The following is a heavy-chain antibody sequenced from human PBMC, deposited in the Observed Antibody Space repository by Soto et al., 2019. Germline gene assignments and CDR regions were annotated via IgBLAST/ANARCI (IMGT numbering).Heavy chain of an antibody. J-gene: IGHJ4*02. CDR3: AREGGGDTAMAPGFDY. CDR2: IIPIFGTA. CDR1: GGTFSSYA. V-gene: IGHV1-69*01. D-gene: IGHD5-18*01. Sequence: QVQLVQSGAEVKKPGSSVKVSCKASGGTFSSYAISWVRQAPGQGLEWMGGIIPIFGTANYAQKFQGRVTITADESTSTAYMELSRLRSEDTAVYYCAREGGGDTAMAPGFDYSGQGTLVTVSS.